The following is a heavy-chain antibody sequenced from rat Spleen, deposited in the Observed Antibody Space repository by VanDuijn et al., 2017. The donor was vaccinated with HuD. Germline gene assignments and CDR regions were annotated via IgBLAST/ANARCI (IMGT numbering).Heavy chain of an antibody. CDR1: GFTFSNFA. Sequence: EVQLVESGGGLVQPGRSLKLSCAASGFTFSNFAMAWVRQAPTKGLEWVATISYDGSSTYYRDSVKGRFTISRDNAKSTLYLQMESLRSEDTATYYCARHELPGYNWFAYWGQGTLVTVSS. J-gene: IGHJ3*01. D-gene: IGHD1-4*01. CDR2: ISYDGSST. CDR3: ARHELPGYNWFAY. V-gene: IGHV5-29*01.